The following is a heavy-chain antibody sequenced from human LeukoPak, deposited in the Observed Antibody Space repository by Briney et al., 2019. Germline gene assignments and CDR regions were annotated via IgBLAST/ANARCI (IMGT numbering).Heavy chain of an antibody. CDR1: GFTFSIYT. CDR3: ARDRSGGVFDY. V-gene: IGHV3-21*01. J-gene: IGHJ4*02. Sequence: GGSLRLSCVASGFTFSIYTMSWVRQAPGKGLEWVSSITSSSSSYIYYADSVKGRFTISRDNAKNSLYLQMNSLRAEDTAVYYCARDRSGGVFDYWGQGTLVTVSS. CDR2: ITSSSSSYI. D-gene: IGHD3-10*01.